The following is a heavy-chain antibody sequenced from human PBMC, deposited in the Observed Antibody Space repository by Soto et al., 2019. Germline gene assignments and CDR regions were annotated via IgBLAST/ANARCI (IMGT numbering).Heavy chain of an antibody. Sequence: HPGGSLRLSCAASGFTFSSYAMSWVRQAPGKGLEWVSAISGSGGSTYYADSVKGRFTISRDNSKNTLYLQMNSLRAEDTAVYYCSKDTPYITMIVVVPNWFDPWGQGTLVTVSS. CDR2: ISGSGGST. D-gene: IGHD3-22*01. J-gene: IGHJ5*02. CDR3: SKDTPYITMIVVVPNWFDP. V-gene: IGHV3-23*01. CDR1: GFTFSSYA.